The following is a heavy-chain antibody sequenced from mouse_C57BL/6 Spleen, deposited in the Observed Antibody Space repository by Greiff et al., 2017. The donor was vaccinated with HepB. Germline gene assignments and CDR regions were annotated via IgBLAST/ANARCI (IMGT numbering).Heavy chain of an antibody. Sequence: EVKVEESGPGLVKPSQSLSLTCSVTGYSITSGYYWNWIRQFPGNKLEWMGYISYDGSNNYNPSLKNRISITRDTSKNQFFLKLNSVTTEDTATYYCARGYDYDENFDYWGQGTTLTVSS. D-gene: IGHD2-4*01. CDR3: ARGYDYDENFDY. CDR1: GYSITSGYY. J-gene: IGHJ2*01. CDR2: ISYDGSN. V-gene: IGHV3-6*01.